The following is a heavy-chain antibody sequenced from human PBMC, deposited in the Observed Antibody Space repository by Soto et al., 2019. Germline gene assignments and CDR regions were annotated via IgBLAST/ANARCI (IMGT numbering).Heavy chain of an antibody. CDR3: ARDGTDCSGGSCFLDY. D-gene: IGHD2-15*01. CDR1: GFTFSSYS. J-gene: IGHJ4*02. CDR2: ISSSSSYI. Sequence: EVQLVESGGGLVKPGGSLRLSCAASGFTFSSYSMNWVRQAPGKGLEWVSSISSSSSYIYYADSVKGRFTISRDNAKNSLYLQMNSLRAEDTAVYYCARDGTDCSGGSCFLDYWGQGTLVTVSS. V-gene: IGHV3-21*01.